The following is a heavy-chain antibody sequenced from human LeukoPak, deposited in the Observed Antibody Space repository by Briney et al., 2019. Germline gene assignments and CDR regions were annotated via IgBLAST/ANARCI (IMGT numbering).Heavy chain of an antibody. V-gene: IGHV7-4-1*02. CDR2: ITTNTGNP. D-gene: IGHD3-10*01. CDR1: GYTFTRYA. CDR3: VRKGGVREVFRSSWFRP. J-gene: IGHJ5*02. Sequence: GASVKVSCTASGYTFTRYAMNWVRQAPGQGLEWRGWITTNTGNPTYAQGFTGGVVFSLDTSVSTASLQISSLKAEDTAAYYCVRKGGVREVFRSSWFRPSGQGTLVTVSS.